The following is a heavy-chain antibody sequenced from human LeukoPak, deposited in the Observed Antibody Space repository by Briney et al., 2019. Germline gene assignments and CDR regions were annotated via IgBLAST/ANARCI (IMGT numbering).Heavy chain of an antibody. V-gene: IGHV3-21*01. D-gene: IGHD1-26*01. CDR2: ISSSRSYI. J-gene: IGHJ3*02. Sequence: PGGSLRLSCAASGFTFSSYSMNWVRQAPGKGLEWVSSISSSRSYIYYADSVKGRFTISRDNAKNSLYLQMNSLRAEDTAVYYCARPQIPQSGSLVADAFDIWGQGTMVTVSS. CDR3: ARPQIPQSGSLVADAFDI. CDR1: GFTFSSYS.